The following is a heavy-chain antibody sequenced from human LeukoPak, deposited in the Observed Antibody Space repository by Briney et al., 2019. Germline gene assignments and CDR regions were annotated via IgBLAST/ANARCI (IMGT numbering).Heavy chain of an antibody. CDR3: ARDSPVCSGGSCYSYYYYYGMDV. CDR2: ISSSSSTI. Sequence: GGSLRLSCAASGFTFSSYSMNWVRQAPGKGLEWVSYISSSSSTIYYADSVKGRFTISRDNAKNSLYLQMNSLRDEDTAVYYCARDSPVCSGGSCYSYYYYYGMDVWGQGTTVTVSS. D-gene: IGHD2-15*01. CDR1: GFTFSSYS. V-gene: IGHV3-48*02. J-gene: IGHJ6*02.